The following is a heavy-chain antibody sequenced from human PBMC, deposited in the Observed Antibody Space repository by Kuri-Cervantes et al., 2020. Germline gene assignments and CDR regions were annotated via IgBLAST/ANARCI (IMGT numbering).Heavy chain of an antibody. J-gene: IGHJ4*02. D-gene: IGHD6-13*01. CDR2: IGSSTSYI. Sequence: GGSLRLSCAASGFTFSSYWMSWVRQAPGKGLEWVSSIGSSTSYIYYTDSLKGRFTISRDNSKNTLYLQMNSLRAEDTAVYYCAKVAAAGTGYWGQGTLVTVSS. V-gene: IGHV3-21*01. CDR3: AKVAAAGTGY. CDR1: GFTFSSYW.